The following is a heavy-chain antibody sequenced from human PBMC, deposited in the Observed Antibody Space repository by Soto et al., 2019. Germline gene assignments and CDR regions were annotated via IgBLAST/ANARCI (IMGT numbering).Heavy chain of an antibody. CDR1: GYTFTSYY. CDR2: INPSGGST. CDR3: ARVHCTNGVCYTWGRYYYYGMDV. Sequence: ASLKVSCKASGYTFTSYYMHWVRQAPGQGLEWMGIINPSGGSTSYAQKFQGRVTMTRDTSTSTVYMELSSLRSEDTAVYYCARVHCTNGVCYTWGRYYYYGMDVWGQGTTVTVSS. V-gene: IGHV1-46*01. J-gene: IGHJ6*02. D-gene: IGHD2-8*01.